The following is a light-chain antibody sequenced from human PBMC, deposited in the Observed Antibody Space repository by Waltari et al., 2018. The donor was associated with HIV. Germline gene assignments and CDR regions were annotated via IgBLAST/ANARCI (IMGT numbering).Light chain of an antibody. J-gene: IGKJ4*01. CDR1: QGVSSA. Sequence: AILLTQSPSSLSASVGDRITITCRASQGVSSALAWYQQKSRKPPKLLIYNVSSLKRGVQSRFSGSGSGTDFTLTITSLQPEDFATYYCQQFNSYPLTFGGGTRVEIK. V-gene: IGKV1-13*02. CDR2: NVS. CDR3: QQFNSYPLT.